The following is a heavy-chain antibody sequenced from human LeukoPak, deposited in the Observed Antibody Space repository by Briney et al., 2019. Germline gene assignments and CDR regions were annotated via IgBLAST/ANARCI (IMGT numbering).Heavy chain of an antibody. J-gene: IGHJ3*02. Sequence: GGSLRLSCAASGFTFSNYAMSWVRQAPGKGLEWVSAISHSGGSTYYGDSVKGRFTISRDKSKNTLYLQMNSLRAEDTAVYYCAKDIYYDNIWFKNFAFDMWGQGTMVTVSS. CDR2: ISHSGGST. V-gene: IGHV3-23*01. CDR1: GFTFSNYA. D-gene: IGHD3-22*01. CDR3: AKDIYYDNIWFKNFAFDM.